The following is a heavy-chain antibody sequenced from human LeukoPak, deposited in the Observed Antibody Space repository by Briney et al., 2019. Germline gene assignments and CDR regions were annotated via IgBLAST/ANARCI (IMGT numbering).Heavy chain of an antibody. J-gene: IGHJ4*02. V-gene: IGHV5-51*01. D-gene: IGHD4-17*01. CDR1: GYSFTSYW. CDR3: ARQAWGDYVNRFDS. Sequence: GESLKISCKGSGYSFTSYWIGWVRQMPGKGLEWMGIIYPGDSDTTYSPSFQGQVTISADKYISTAYLQWSSLKASDSAMYYCARQAWGDYVNRFDSWGQGTLVTVSS. CDR2: IYPGDSDT.